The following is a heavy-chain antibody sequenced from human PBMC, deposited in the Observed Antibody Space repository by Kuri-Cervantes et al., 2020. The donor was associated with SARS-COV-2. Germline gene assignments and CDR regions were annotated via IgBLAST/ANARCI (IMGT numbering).Heavy chain of an antibody. D-gene: IGHD1-26*01. Sequence: GSLRLSCAVSGGSISSSNWWSWVRQPPGKGLEWIGEIYHSGSTYYNPSLKSRVTISVDTSKNQFSLKLSSVTAADTAVYYCARHYRGSYPDYWGQGTLVTVSS. CDR2: IYHSGST. CDR1: GGSISSSNW. V-gene: IGHV4-4*02. CDR3: ARHYRGSYPDY. J-gene: IGHJ4*02.